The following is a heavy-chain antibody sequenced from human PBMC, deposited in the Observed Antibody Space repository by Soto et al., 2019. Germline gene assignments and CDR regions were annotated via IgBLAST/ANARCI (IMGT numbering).Heavy chain of an antibody. CDR3: ARDAPWPPFDS. CDR2: INSDGTTK. CDR1: GFTFNSQW. J-gene: IGHJ4*01. V-gene: IGHV3-74*01. Sequence: EVQLVESGGGLVQPGGSLRLSCAASGFTFNSQWMHWVRQAPGKGLVWVSRINSDGTTKHYADSVKGRFTISRDNAKDPLFLQMDSLRVEDTAVYYCARDAPWPPFDSWGQGTLVTVSS.